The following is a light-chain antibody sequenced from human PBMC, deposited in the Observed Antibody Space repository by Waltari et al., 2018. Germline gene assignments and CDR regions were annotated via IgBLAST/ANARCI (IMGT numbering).Light chain of an antibody. CDR1: QTVRTY. CDR3: QQRSNWPYT. J-gene: IGKJ2*01. CDR2: DAS. Sequence: EIVLTQSPATLSLSPGGRATLSCRARQTVRTYLAWYQQKPGQAPRLLICDASSRATGIPAKFSGSGSGTDFTLNVSNREPEDFAIYYCQQRSNWPYTFGQGTRVEIK. V-gene: IGKV3-11*01.